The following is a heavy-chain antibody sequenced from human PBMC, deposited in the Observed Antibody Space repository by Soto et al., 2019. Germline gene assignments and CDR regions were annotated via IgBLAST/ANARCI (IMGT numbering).Heavy chain of an antibody. CDR3: ARWSNNKVVDP. V-gene: IGHV3-33*01. CDR1: GFTFRNHG. Sequence: QVQLVESGGGVVQPGRSLRLSCEGSGFTFRNHGMHWIRQSPGKGLAWLAVIWYDGSEKYYADSVKGRFTISRDNSKNTLYLQMNSIKVEDTAIYYCARWSNNKVVDPWGQGTVVTVS. CDR2: IWYDGSEK. D-gene: IGHD1-1*01. J-gene: IGHJ5*02.